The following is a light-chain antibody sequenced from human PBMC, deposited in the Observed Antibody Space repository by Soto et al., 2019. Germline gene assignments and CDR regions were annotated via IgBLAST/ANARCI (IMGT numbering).Light chain of an antibody. CDR1: SSDVGSYNF. Sequence: SVLTQAASVSGSPGQSITVSCTGISSDVGSYNFVSWYQQYSGKAPKLIVYEVTKRPSGVSNRFSGSKSGDTASLTISGLQAEDEADYYCCSYVPTTTYVFGPGTKVTVL. J-gene: IGLJ1*01. V-gene: IGLV2-23*02. CDR2: EVT. CDR3: CSYVPTTTYV.